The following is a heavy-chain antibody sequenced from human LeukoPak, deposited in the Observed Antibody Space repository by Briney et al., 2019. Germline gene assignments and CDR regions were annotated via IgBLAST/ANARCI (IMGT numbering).Heavy chain of an antibody. Sequence: PGGSLRLSCVASGFTVSSNYMSWVRQAPGKGLEWVSVIYSGGSTYYADSVKGRFTISRDNAKNSLYLQMNSLRAEDTAVYYCAREPYYYDSSVFDYWGQGTLVTVSS. CDR1: GFTVSSNY. D-gene: IGHD3-22*01. CDR2: IYSGGST. V-gene: IGHV3-66*01. J-gene: IGHJ4*02. CDR3: AREPYYYDSSVFDY.